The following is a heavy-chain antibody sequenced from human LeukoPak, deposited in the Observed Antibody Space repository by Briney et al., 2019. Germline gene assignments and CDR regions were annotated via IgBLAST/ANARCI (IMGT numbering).Heavy chain of an antibody. D-gene: IGHD5-12*01. Sequence: PSDTLSLTCTVSGGSISYSHWTWIRQPPGKGLEWIGYIDYTGTTAYNTSLKSRATMSVDTSENKFTLRLTSVTAADTAFYYCARDHALGYFDIWGPGTRVTVSS. V-gene: IGHV4-59*01. CDR3: ARDHALGYFDI. CDR1: GGSISYSH. J-gene: IGHJ3*02. CDR2: IDYTGTT.